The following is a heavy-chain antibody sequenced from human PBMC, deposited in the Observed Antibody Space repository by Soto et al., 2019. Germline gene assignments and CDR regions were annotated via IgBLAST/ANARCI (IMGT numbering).Heavy chain of an antibody. CDR2: LYTDGSS. V-gene: IGHV3-53*01. Sequence: GGSLRLSCAASGFIVSTNSMSWVRQAPGKGLEWVSTLYTDGSSYYADSVKGRFTISRDNSKNTLYLQMTSLSADDTAVYYCAREPSYYGVQWGQGA. J-gene: IGHJ4*02. CDR3: AREPSYYGVQ. CDR1: GFIVSTNS. D-gene: IGHD3-10*01.